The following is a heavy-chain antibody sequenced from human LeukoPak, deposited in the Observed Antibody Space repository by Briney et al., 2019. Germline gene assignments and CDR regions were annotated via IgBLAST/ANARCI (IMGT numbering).Heavy chain of an antibody. CDR1: GDIFTAYY. J-gene: IGHJ4*02. CDR2: INPDSGDT. D-gene: IGHD3-9*01. CDR3: ARVQYYNILTGSFQY. Sequence: GASVKVSCKASGDIFTAYYLRWVRQAPGQGREWMGWINPDSGDTKFAQKFQGRVSMTRDTSISTAYMELSGLRSDDTAYYFCARVQYYNILTGSFQYWGQGTLVTVSS. V-gene: IGHV1-2*02.